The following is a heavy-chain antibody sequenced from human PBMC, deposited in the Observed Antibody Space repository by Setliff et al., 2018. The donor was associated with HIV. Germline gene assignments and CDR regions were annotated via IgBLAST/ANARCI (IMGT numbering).Heavy chain of an antibody. CDR3: ARCGAGEWHLYMDV. CDR2: SIPILGIG. D-gene: IGHD3-16*01. J-gene: IGHJ6*03. Sequence: SVKVSCKASGGTFSSYTINWVRQAPGQGLEWMGRSIPILGIGNDEQAQKFKGRVTFTADKSTSTVYMELSSLRSEDTAVHYCARCGAGEWHLYMDVWGKGTAVTVSS. V-gene: IGHV1-69*02. CDR1: GGTFSSYT.